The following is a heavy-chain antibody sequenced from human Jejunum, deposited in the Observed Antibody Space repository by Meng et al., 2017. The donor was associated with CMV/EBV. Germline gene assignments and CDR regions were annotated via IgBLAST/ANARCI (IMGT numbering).Heavy chain of an antibody. Sequence: HCWSWIRQSSGKGLEWIAYVSYNGNTNYNPSLRRRVSISSDAAKNQFSLRLTSATTADTAVYYCARGWADIRFSGAMDVWGQGSAGTVSS. CDR3: ARGWADIRFSGAMDV. D-gene: IGHD3-3*01. J-gene: IGHJ6*02. V-gene: IGHV4-59*11. CDR2: VSYNGNT. CDR1: HC.